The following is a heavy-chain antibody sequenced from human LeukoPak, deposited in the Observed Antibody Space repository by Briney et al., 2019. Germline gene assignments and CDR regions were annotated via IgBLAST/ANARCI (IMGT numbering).Heavy chain of an antibody. CDR3: ARLPVASPYYYYYYYMDV. V-gene: IGHV4-39*01. J-gene: IGHJ6*03. CDR2: IFYSGST. CDR1: GGSVSSSSYY. Sequence: SETLSLTCTVSGGSVSSSSYYWGWIRQPPGKGLEWIGNIFYSGSTYYSPSLKSRITMSVDTSKNQFSLKLSSVTAADTAVYYCARLPVASPYYYYYYYMDVWGKGTTVTISS. D-gene: IGHD4-23*01.